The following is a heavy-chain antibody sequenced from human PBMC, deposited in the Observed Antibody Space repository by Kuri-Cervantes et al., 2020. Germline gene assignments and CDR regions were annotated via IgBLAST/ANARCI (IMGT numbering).Heavy chain of an antibody. V-gene: IGHV3-23*01. CDR2: ISGSDGST. D-gene: IGHD6-13*01. Sequence: GESLKISCAASGFTFSSYGMSWVRQAPGKGLEWVSAISGSDGSTYYADSVKGRFTISRDNAGNSLYLQMNSLRDEDTAVYYCAGGQQVAHEYFQYWGQGTLVTVSS. CDR3: AGGQQVAHEYFQY. J-gene: IGHJ1*01. CDR1: GFTFSSYG.